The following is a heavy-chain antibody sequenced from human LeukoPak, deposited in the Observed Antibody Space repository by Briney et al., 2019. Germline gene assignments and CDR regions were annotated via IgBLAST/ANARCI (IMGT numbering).Heavy chain of an antibody. Sequence: VASVKVSCKASGYTFTSYAMNWVRQAPGQGLEWMGWINTNTGNPTYAQAFTGRFVFSLDTSVSTAYLQISSLKAEDTAVYYCAREGTYYYDSSGYYFLDYWGQGTLVTVSS. D-gene: IGHD3-22*01. CDR3: AREGTYYYDSSGYYFLDY. J-gene: IGHJ4*02. V-gene: IGHV7-4-1*02. CDR1: GYTFTSYA. CDR2: INTNTGNP.